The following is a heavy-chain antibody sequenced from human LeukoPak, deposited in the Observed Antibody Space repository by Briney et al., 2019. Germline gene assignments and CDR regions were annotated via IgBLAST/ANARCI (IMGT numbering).Heavy chain of an antibody. CDR3: ARDPRWLTPDCTSTSCYENYFDP. D-gene: IGHD2-2*01. CDR2: IYHSGSA. Sequence: SETLSLTCGVSGYSISSGYQWAWIRQSPGKGLEWIGSIYHSGSAHYNPSLKSRVTISVETSKNQFSLNMYSVTAADTAVYYCARDPRWLTPDCTSTSCYENYFDPWSQGTLVTVSS. CDR1: GYSISSGYQ. V-gene: IGHV4-38-2*02. J-gene: IGHJ5*02.